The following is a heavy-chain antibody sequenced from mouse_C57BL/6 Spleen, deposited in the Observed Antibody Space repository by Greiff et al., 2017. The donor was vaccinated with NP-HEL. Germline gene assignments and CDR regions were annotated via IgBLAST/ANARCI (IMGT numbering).Heavy chain of an antibody. Sequence: QVQLQQSGAELVKPGASVKLSCKASGYTFTEYTIHWVKQRSGQGLEWIGWFYPGSGSIKYNEKFKDKDTLTADKSSITDYMELSRLTSEDSAVYFCARHEAVLRWFAYWGQGTLVTVSA. D-gene: IGHD1-1*01. CDR3: ARHEAVLRWFAY. V-gene: IGHV1-62-2*01. J-gene: IGHJ3*01. CDR1: GYTFTEYT. CDR2: FYPGSGSI.